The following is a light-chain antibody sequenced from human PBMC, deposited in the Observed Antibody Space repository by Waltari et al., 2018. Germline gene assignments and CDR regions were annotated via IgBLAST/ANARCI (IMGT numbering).Light chain of an antibody. CDR2: EDT. CDR3: CAHAGSGIWV. V-gene: IGLV2-23*01. J-gene: IGLJ3*02. CDR1: SSDVGSYHL. Sequence: QSALTQPASVSGSPGQSITLSCTGTSSDVGSYHLVPWYQQHPGKVPKLILYEDTKRPSGVSDRFSGSKSGNTASLTISGLQAEDEAEYHCCAHAGSGIWVFGGGTKLTVL.